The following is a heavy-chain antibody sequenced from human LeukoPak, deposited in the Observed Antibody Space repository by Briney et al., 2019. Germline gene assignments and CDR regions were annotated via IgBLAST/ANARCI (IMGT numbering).Heavy chain of an antibody. J-gene: IGHJ1*01. D-gene: IGHD6-6*01. CDR1: GGSISSSSYY. CDR3: ARVYSSSLYFQH. Sequence: SETLFLTCTVSGGSISSSSYYWGWIRQPPGKGLEWIGSIYYSGSTYYNPSLKSRVTISVDRSKNQFSLKLSSVTAADTAVYYCARVYSSSLYFQHWGQGTLVTVSS. V-gene: IGHV4-39*07. CDR2: IYYSGST.